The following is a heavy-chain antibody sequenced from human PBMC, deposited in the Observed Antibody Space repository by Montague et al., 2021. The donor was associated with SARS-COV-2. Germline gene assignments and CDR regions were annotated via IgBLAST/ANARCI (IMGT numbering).Heavy chain of an antibody. Sequence: SLRLSCAASGFTFSSYAMHWVRQAPGKGLEWVAVISYDGSNKYYADSVKGRFTISRDNSKNTLYLQMNSLRAEDTAVYYCARHPLGYCSSTSCHVGWGQGTLVTVSS. V-gene: IGHV3-30-3*01. CDR1: GFTFSSYA. D-gene: IGHD2-2*01. CDR3: ARHPLGYCSSTSCHVG. CDR2: ISYDGSNK. J-gene: IGHJ4*02.